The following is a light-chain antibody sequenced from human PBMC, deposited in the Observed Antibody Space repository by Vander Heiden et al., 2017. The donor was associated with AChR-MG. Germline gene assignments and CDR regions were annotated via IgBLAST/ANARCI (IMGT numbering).Light chain of an antibody. Sequence: QSVLTQPPSASGTPGQRVTISCSGSSSNIGTNYVNWYQHLPGAAPKRLIYRNNQRPSGVPDRCSGSKSGPSASLAISGLRSEDEADDYCATWDDSLSGLNWVFGGGTRLTVL. V-gene: IGLV1-47*01. J-gene: IGLJ3*02. CDR3: ATWDDSLSGLNWV. CDR2: RNN. CDR1: SSNIGTNY.